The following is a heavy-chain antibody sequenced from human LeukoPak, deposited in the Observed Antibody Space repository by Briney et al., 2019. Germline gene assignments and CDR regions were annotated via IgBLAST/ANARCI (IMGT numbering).Heavy chain of an antibody. V-gene: IGHV1-18*01. Sequence: ASVKVSCKTSGYTFSSYGISWVRQAPGQGLEWMGWISGYNGNTNYAQKYQGRVTMTRDMSTSTVYMELSSLRSEDTAVYYCARGAVIVGASRFFDYWGQGTLVTVSS. CDR1: GYTFSSYG. J-gene: IGHJ4*02. CDR3: ARGAVIVGASRFFDY. D-gene: IGHD1-26*01. CDR2: ISGYNGNT.